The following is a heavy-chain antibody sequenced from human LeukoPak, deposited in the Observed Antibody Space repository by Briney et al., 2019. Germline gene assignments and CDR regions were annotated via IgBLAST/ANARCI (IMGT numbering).Heavy chain of an antibody. D-gene: IGHD5-18*01. CDR1: GGSVTSYY. CDR2: ISSSETT. V-gene: IGHV4-59*02. J-gene: IGHJ4*02. Sequence: SETLSLTCSVSGGSVTSYYWNWVRQTPGKGLEWIGYISSSETTDYGPSFKSRVTISLDTSKNQFSLKVGSMTAADTAVYYCARAGGYGLIDYWGQGTMVTVSS. CDR3: ARAGGYGLIDY.